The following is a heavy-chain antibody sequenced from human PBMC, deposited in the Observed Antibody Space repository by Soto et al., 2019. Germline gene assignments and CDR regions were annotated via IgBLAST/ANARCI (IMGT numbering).Heavy chain of an antibody. CDR2: IYYSGST. CDR3: ARDGDSSGYYLNWFDP. Sequence: SETLSLTCTVSGGSISSYYWSWIRQPPGKGLEWIGYIYYSGSTNYNPSLKSRVTISVDTSKNQFSLKLSSVTAADTAVYYRARDGDSSGYYLNWFDPWGQGTLVTVS. D-gene: IGHD3-22*01. V-gene: IGHV4-59*01. CDR1: GGSISSYY. J-gene: IGHJ5*02.